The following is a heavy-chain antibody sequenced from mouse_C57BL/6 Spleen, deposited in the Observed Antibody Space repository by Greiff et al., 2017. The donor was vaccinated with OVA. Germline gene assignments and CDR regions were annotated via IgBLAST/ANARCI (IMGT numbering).Heavy chain of an antibody. D-gene: IGHD1-1*01. J-gene: IGHJ2*01. Sequence: VQLQQSDAELVKPGASVKISCKVSGYTFTDHTIHWMKQRPEQGLEWIGYIYPRDGSNTYNQKFKGKATLTADKSSSTAYMQLNRLTSEDSAVDFGAREGYYGLYYFDYWGQGTTLTVSA. CDR1: GYTFTDHT. V-gene: IGHV1-78*01. CDR2: IYPRDGSN. CDR3: AREGYYGLYYFDY.